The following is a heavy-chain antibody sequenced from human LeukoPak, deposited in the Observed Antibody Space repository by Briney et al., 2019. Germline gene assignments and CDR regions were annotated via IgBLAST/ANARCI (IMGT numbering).Heavy chain of an antibody. D-gene: IGHD3-22*01. CDR2: ISDSGVGT. CDR3: AKDRYSRGYFD. CDR1: GFTFSSYA. J-gene: IGHJ4*02. V-gene: IGHV3-23*01. Sequence: GGSLRLSCATSGFTFSSYAMSWVRQAPGKGLEWVSIISDSGVGTYYTDSMKGRFTISRDNSKNTLYLQMNSLRAEDTAVYYCAKDRYSRGYFDWGQGTLVTVSS.